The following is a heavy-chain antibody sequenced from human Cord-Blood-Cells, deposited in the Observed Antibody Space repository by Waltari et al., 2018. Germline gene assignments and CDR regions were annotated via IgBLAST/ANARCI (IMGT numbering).Heavy chain of an antibody. CDR1: GYSISSGYY. D-gene: IGHD6-19*01. Sequence: QVQLQESGPGLVKPSETLSLPCAASGYSISSGYYWGWIRQPPGKGLEWIGSIYHSGSTYYNPSLKSRVTISVDTSKNQFSLKRSSVTAADTAVYYWARACRVAGNYYYYGMDVWGQGTTVTVSS. J-gene: IGHJ6*02. CDR2: IYHSGST. V-gene: IGHV4-38-2*01. CDR3: ARACRVAGNYYYYGMDV.